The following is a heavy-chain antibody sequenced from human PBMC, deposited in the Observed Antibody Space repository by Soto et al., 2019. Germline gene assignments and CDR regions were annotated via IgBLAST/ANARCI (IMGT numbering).Heavy chain of an antibody. CDR3: ASVLDLHYYYGMDV. Sequence: QVQLVQSGAEVKKPGSSVKVSCKASGGTFNSYAISWVRQAPGQGLEWMGGIIPIFGTADYAQKFQGRVTMTADESTSTAYMELSSLRSEDTAVYYFASVLDLHYYYGMDVWGQGTTVTVSS. D-gene: IGHD1-7*01. CDR2: IIPIFGTA. J-gene: IGHJ6*02. CDR1: GGTFNSYA. V-gene: IGHV1-69*12.